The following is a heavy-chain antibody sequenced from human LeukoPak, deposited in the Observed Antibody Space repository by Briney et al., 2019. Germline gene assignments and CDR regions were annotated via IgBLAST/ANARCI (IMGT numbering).Heavy chain of an antibody. J-gene: IGHJ4*02. Sequence: GGSLRLSCAASGFTFSSYWMSWVRQAPGKGLEWVANIKQDGSEKYYVDSVKGRFTISRDNAKNSLYLQMNSLRAEDTAVYYCAKDISRKEQLVPHDYWGQGTLVTVSS. D-gene: IGHD6-13*01. CDR2: IKQDGSEK. V-gene: IGHV3-7*01. CDR1: GFTFSSYW. CDR3: AKDISRKEQLVPHDY.